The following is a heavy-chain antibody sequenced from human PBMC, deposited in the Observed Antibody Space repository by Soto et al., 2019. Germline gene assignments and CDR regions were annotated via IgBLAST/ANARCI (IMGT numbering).Heavy chain of an antibody. Sequence: SQTLSLTCAISGDSVSNNTAAWNWIRQSPSRGLEWLGRTFYRSKWYNDYAQSVKSRITISPDTSKNQFSLQLSSVTPEDTAVYYCTREVGTAHPFEYWGQGTLVTVSS. J-gene: IGHJ4*02. D-gene: IGHD1-1*01. CDR2: TFYRSKWYN. CDR3: TREVGTAHPFEY. V-gene: IGHV6-1*01. CDR1: GDSVSNNTAA.